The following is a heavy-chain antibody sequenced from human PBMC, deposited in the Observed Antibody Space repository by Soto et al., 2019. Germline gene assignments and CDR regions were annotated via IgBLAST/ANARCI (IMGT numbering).Heavy chain of an antibody. CDR3: SRENWSQDY. J-gene: IGHJ4*02. CDR2: IKSDGSEQ. CDR1: GFTFPEYY. V-gene: IGHV3-7*03. Sequence: GGSLRLSCAASGFTFPEYYMTWVSQAPGKGLEWVASIKSDGSEQFYVDSVKGRFTISRDNANQALYLQMNSLGAGDSALYYCSRENWSQDYWGQGTLVTVSS.